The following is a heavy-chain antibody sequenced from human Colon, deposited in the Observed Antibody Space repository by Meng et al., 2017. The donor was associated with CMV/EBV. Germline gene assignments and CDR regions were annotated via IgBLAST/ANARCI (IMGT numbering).Heavy chain of an antibody. D-gene: IGHD4-11*01. J-gene: IGHJ4*02. CDR3: ARGPGATVTTGFDY. CDR2: ISSSSYI. CDR1: GFTSNDYW. V-gene: IGHV3-69-1*01. Sequence: GESLKISCAASGFTSNDYWMTWVRQATGKGLEWVSSISSSSYIYYADSVKGRFTISRDNAKNSLYLQMNSLRAEDTAVYYCARGPGATVTTGFDYWGQGTPVTVSS.